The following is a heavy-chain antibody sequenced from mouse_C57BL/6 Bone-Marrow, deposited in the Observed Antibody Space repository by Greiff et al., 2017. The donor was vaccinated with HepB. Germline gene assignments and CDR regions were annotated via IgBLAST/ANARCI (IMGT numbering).Heavy chain of an antibody. CDR1: GFSLTSYG. CDR3: ARKGGYYSNSYYYAMDY. V-gene: IGHV2-2*01. CDR2: IWSGGST. Sequence: VQLQQSGPGLVQPSQSLSITCTVSGFSLTSYGVHWVRQSPGKGLEWLGVIWSGGSTDYNAAFIYRLSISKDNSKRQVFFKMNSLQADDTAIYYCARKGGYYSNSYYYAMDYWGQGTSVTVSS. J-gene: IGHJ4*01. D-gene: IGHD2-5*01.